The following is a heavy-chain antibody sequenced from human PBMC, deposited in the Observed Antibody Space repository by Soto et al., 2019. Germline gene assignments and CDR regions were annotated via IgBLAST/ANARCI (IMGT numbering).Heavy chain of an antibody. J-gene: IGHJ4*02. Sequence: SKTLSPTTTVSGGSISDSYWSWIRQPAGKGLEWIGRIFASGSTNYNPSLKSRVTMSVDRSKNQFSLRLSSVTAADTAIYYCARDYSSNWYSDYWGQGTLVTVSS. CDR3: ARDYSSNWYSDY. CDR1: GGSISDSY. CDR2: IFASGST. V-gene: IGHV4-4*07. D-gene: IGHD6-13*01.